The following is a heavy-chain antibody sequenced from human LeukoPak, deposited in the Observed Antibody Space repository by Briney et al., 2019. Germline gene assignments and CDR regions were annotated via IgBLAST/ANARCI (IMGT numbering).Heavy chain of an antibody. D-gene: IGHD3-16*01. CDR3: AKVGPRQKGGCLDY. CDR2: IKQDGSEK. Sequence: GGSLRLSCAASGFTFSTYCMSWVRQAPGKGLEWVANIKQDGSEKYYVDSVKGRFTISRDNSKNTLYLQMNSLRAEDTAVYYCAKVGPRQKGGCLDYWGQGTLVTVSS. CDR1: GFTFSTYC. J-gene: IGHJ4*02. V-gene: IGHV3-7*03.